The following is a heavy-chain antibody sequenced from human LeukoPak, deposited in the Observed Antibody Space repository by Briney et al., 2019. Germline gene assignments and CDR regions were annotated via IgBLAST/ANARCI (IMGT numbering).Heavy chain of an antibody. Sequence: GASVKVSCKASGYTFTGYYMHWVRQAPGQGLEWMGWINPNSGGTNYAQKFQGRVTMTRDTSISTAYMELSRLRSDDTAVYYCTLGTRSDYYYYMDVWGKGTTVTISS. D-gene: IGHD3-16*01. CDR1: GYTFTGYY. CDR2: INPNSGGT. V-gene: IGHV1-2*02. J-gene: IGHJ6*03. CDR3: TLGTRSDYYYYMDV.